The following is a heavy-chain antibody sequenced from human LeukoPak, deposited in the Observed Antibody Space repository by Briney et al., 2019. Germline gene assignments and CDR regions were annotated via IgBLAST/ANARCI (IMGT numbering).Heavy chain of an antibody. Sequence: PGGSLRLSCAASGFTFSSYSMNWVRQAPGKGLEWVSSISSSSSYIYYADSVKGRFTISRDNAKNSLYLQMNSLRAEDTAVYYCAREVYGSGSYYDYWGRGTLVTVSS. J-gene: IGHJ4*02. CDR1: GFTFSSYS. D-gene: IGHD3-10*01. CDR3: AREVYGSGSYYDY. CDR2: ISSSSSYI. V-gene: IGHV3-21*01.